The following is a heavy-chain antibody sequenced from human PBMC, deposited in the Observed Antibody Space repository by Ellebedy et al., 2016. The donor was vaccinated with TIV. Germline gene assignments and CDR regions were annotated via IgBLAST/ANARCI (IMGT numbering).Heavy chain of an antibody. CDR3: ARDRVTMLRGVYYYYYGMDV. V-gene: IGHV4-59*01. CDR1: GGSISSYY. CDR2: INDSGST. Sequence: MPGGSLRLSCSVSGGSISSYYWSWLRQPPGKGLEWIGYINDSGSTNYNPSLKSRVTISVDPSKNQFSLKLNSVTAADTAVYYCARDRVTMLRGVYYYYYGMDVWGQGTTVTVSS. J-gene: IGHJ6*02. D-gene: IGHD3-10*01.